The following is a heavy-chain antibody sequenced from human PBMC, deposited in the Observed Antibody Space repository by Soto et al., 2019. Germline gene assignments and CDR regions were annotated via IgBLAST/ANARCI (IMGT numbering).Heavy chain of an antibody. CDR3: ARVIVVVPAAITGNWFDP. D-gene: IGHD2-2*01. CDR2: IYYSGST. Sequence: SETLSLTCTVSGGSISSGGYYWSWIRQHPGKGLEWIGYIYYSGSTYYNPSLKSRVTISVDTSKNQFSLKLSSVTAADTAVYYCARVIVVVPAAITGNWFDPWGQGTLVTVSS. J-gene: IGHJ5*02. V-gene: IGHV4-31*03. CDR1: GGSISSGGYY.